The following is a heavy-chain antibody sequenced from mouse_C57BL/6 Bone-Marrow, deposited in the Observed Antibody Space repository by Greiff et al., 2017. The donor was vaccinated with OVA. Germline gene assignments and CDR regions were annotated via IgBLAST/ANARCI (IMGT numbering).Heavy chain of an antibody. CDR2: IWWDDDK. Sequence: QLTLKVSGPGTFHPSQTLSLPHSAPPFYLMRSGIRLLFIRHPSGNVLEWLAHIWWDDDKYYNPALKSRLTISKDTSKNQVFLKIANVDTADTATYYCARIRYDGLPFAYWGQGTLVTVSA. D-gene: IGHD2-3*01. J-gene: IGHJ3*01. CDR3: ARIRYDGLPFAY. V-gene: IGHV8-8*01. CDR1: PFYLMRSGIR.